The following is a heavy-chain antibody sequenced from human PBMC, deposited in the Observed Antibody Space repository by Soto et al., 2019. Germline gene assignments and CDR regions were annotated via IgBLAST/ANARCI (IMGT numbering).Heavy chain of an antibody. J-gene: IGHJ6*02. CDR2: IYYSGST. V-gene: IGHV4-31*02. D-gene: IGHD3-10*01. Sequence: PSETLSLTCTVSGGSISSGGYYWSWIRQHPGKGLEWIGYIYYSGSTYYNPSLKSRVTISVDTSKNQFSLKLSSVTAADTAVYYCARDTPYGSGSYYYYYYGMDVWGQGTTVTVSS. CDR3: ARDTPYGSGSYYYYYYGMDV. CDR1: GGSISSGGYY.